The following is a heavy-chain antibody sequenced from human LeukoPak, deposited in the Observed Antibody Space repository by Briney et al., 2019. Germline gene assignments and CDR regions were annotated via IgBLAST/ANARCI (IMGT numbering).Heavy chain of an antibody. J-gene: IGHJ4*02. CDR1: GFTFSTFA. CDR3: ATYRQVLLPFES. CDR2: IFPSGGEI. D-gene: IGHD2-8*02. V-gene: IGHV3-23*01. Sequence: GGSLGLSCAASGFTFSTFAMIWVRQPPGKGLEWVSSIFPSGGEIHYADSVRGRFTISRDNSKSTLSLQMNSLRAEDTAIYYCATYRQVLLPFESWGEGPLVTVSS.